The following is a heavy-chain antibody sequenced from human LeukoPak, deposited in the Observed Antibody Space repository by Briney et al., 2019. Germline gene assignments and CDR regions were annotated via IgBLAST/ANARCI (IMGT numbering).Heavy chain of an antibody. Sequence: GRSLRLSCAASGFTFSSYAMHWVRQAPGKGLEWVAVISYDGSNKYYADSVKGRFTISRDNSKHTLYLQMNSLRAEDTAVYYCASGGGSSSWLRLDYWGQGTLVTVSS. CDR3: ASGGGSSSWLRLDY. J-gene: IGHJ4*02. CDR1: GFTFSSYA. D-gene: IGHD6-13*01. V-gene: IGHV3-30*04. CDR2: ISYDGSNK.